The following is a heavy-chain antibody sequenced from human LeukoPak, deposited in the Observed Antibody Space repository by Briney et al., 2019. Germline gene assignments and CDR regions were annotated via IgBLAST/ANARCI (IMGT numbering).Heavy chain of an antibody. J-gene: IGHJ5*02. D-gene: IGHD1-26*01. CDR3: ATRWELLEWFYP. Sequence: SVKLSCKVSGYTLTELSMHWVRHTPGKGLEWMGGFGPEDGETIYAQKFQGRVTMTEDTSTDTAYMELSSLRSEDTAVYYCATRWELLEWFYPWGQGTLVTVSS. CDR1: GYTLTELS. V-gene: IGHV1-24*01. CDR2: FGPEDGET.